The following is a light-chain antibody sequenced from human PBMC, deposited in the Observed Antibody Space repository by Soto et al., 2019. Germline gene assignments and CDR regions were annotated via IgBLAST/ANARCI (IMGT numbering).Light chain of an antibody. J-gene: IGLJ2*01. CDR3: CSYAGASTYVV. CDR2: EGN. CDR1: SGDIGTYNL. Sequence: QSALTQPASVSGSPGQSITISCTGASGDIGTYNLVSWYQQYPGKAPKLMIYEGNKRPSGVSDRFSGYKSGYTASLTISGLQAEDEAEYYCCSYAGASTYVVCGGGTK. V-gene: IGLV2-23*01.